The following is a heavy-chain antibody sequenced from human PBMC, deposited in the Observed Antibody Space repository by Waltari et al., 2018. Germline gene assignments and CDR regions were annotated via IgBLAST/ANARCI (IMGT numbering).Heavy chain of an antibody. CDR1: GGSISSSSYY. J-gene: IGHJ4*02. Sequence: QLQLQESGPGLVKPSETLSLTCTVSGGSISSSSYYWGWIRQPPGKGREWIGSIYYSGSTYYNPSLKSRVTISVDTSKNQFSLKLSSVTAADTAVYFCGIAVAGYYFDYWGQGTLVAVSS. V-gene: IGHV4-39*01. D-gene: IGHD6-19*01. CDR3: GIAVAGYYFDY. CDR2: IYYSGST.